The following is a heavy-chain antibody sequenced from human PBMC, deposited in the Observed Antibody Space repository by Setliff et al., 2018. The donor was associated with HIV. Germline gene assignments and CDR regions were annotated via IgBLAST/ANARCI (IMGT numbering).Heavy chain of an antibody. V-gene: IGHV4-34*01. D-gene: IGHD3-22*01. J-gene: IGHJ5*02. Sequence: SETLSLTCAVHGGPFSDHYWNWIRQPPGKGLEWIAEIHHTGYMNFNPSLKSRLTISIDTSKNQFSLKLTSVTAADTAMYYCASRIYYYDESRVLREEGFVPWGQGTLVTVSS. CDR2: IHHTGYM. CDR1: GGPFSDHY. CDR3: ASRIYYYDESRVLREEGFVP.